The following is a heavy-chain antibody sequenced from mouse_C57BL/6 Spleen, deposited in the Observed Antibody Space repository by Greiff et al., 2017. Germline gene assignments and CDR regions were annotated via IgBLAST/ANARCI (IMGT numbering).Heavy chain of an antibody. V-gene: IGHV3-6*01. CDR2: ISYDGSN. CDR1: GYSITSGYY. J-gene: IGHJ2*01. Sequence: ESGPGLVKPSQSLSLTCSVTGYSITSGYYWNWIRQFPGNKLEWMGYISYDGSNNYNPSLKNRISITRDTSKNQFFLKLNSVTTEDTATYYCASGRGFDYWGQGTTLTVSS. CDR3: ASGRGFDY.